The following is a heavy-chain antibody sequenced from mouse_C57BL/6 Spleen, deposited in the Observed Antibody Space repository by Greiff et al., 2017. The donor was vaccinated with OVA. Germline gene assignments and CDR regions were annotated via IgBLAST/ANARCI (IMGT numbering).Heavy chain of an antibody. V-gene: IGHV10-3*01. Sequence: EVMLVESGGGLVQPKGSLKLSCAASGFTFNTYALHWVRPAPGKGLEWVARIRSKSSNYATYYADSVKDRFTISRDDSQSMLYLQMNNLKTEDTAMYYCVREYYGSSYGYYAMDYWGQGTSVTVSS. J-gene: IGHJ4*01. CDR1: GFTFNTYA. CDR3: VREYYGSSYGYYAMDY. CDR2: IRSKSSNYAT. D-gene: IGHD1-1*01.